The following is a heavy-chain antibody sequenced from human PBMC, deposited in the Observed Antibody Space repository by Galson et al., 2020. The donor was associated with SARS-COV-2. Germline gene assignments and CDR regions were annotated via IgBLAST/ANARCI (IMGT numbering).Heavy chain of an antibody. V-gene: IGHV3-23*01. J-gene: IGHJ5*02. Sequence: GGSLRLSCAASGFTFSSYAMSWVRQAPGKGLEWVSGIRGSGRSTYYADSVKGRFTISRDNSKNTLYLQMNSLRAEDTAVYYCAKINKDLELISNWFDPWGQGTLVTVSS. D-gene: IGHD1-7*01. CDR1: GFTFSSYA. CDR3: AKINKDLELISNWFDP. CDR2: IRGSGRST.